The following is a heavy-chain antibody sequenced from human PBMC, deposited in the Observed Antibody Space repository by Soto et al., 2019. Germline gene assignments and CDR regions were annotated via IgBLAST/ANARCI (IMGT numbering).Heavy chain of an antibody. V-gene: IGHV3-23*01. CDR2: ISGSGGST. D-gene: IGHD6-25*01. J-gene: IGHJ6*01. Sequence: GGSLRLSCAASGFTFSSYAMSWVRQAPGKGLEWVSAISGSGGSTYYADSVKGRFTISRDNSKNTLYLQMNSLRAEDTAVYYCANLDTYGYHRYFHAVWRQGSSDPGSS. CDR1: GFTFSSYA. CDR3: ANLDTYGYHRYFHAV.